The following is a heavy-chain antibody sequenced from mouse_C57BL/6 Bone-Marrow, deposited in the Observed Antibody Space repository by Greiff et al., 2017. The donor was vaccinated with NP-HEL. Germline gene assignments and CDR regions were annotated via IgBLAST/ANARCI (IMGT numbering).Heavy chain of an antibody. Sequence: EVKLVESGGGLVQPGGSLKLSCAASGFTFSDYGMAWVRQAPRKGPAWVAFISNLAYSIYYADTVTGRFTISRENAKNTLYLEMSSLRSEDTAMYYCARQFDGYYWFAYWGQGTLVTVSA. CDR3: ARQFDGYYWFAY. J-gene: IGHJ3*01. V-gene: IGHV5-15*01. D-gene: IGHD2-3*01. CDR2: ISNLAYSI. CDR1: GFTFSDYG.